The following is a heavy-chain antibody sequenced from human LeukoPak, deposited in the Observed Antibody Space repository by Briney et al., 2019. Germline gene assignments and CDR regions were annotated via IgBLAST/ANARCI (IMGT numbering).Heavy chain of an antibody. CDR2: IYHSGST. V-gene: IGHV4-4*02. D-gene: IGHD3-22*01. Sequence: GSLRLSCAASGFTFSSYAMSWVRQAPGKGLEWIGEIYHSGSTNYNPSLKSRVTISVDKSKNQFSLKLSSVTAADTAVYYCARRSGYVFDYWGQGTLVTVSS. CDR1: GFTFSSYAM. J-gene: IGHJ4*02. CDR3: ARRSGYVFDY.